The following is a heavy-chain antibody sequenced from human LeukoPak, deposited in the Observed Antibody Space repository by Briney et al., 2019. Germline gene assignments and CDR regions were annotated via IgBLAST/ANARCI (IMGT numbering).Heavy chain of an antibody. V-gene: IGHV3-13*04. Sequence: PGGSLRLSCAASGFTFRTYDMHWVRQATGKGLEWVSAISTTDDTYYPGSVKGRFTISRENAKSSLYLQMNSLRAEDTAVYYCARGRSGSYFDSWGQGTLVAVSS. CDR3: ARGRSGSYFDS. J-gene: IGHJ4*02. D-gene: IGHD1-26*01. CDR1: GFTFRTYD. CDR2: ISTTDDT.